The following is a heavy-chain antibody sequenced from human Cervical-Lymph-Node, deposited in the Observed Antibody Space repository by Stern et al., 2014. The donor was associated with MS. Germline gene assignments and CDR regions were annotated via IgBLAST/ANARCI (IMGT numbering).Heavy chain of an antibody. Sequence: LQLVESGAEVKKPGASVKVSCKASGYTFTTYLIHWVRQAPGQGLEWMGRINPKSGDPNYAQKFQGRVTMTRDTSINTAYMELTRLKSDDTAVYYCAKTIRWFDPWGQGTLVTVSS. CDR1: GYTFTTYL. D-gene: IGHD3-9*01. CDR3: AKTIRWFDP. CDR2: INPKSGDP. V-gene: IGHV1-2*06. J-gene: IGHJ5*02.